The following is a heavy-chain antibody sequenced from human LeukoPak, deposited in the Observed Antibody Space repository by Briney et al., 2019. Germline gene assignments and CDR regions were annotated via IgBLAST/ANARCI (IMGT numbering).Heavy chain of an antibody. CDR2: IRGNAGTT. J-gene: IGHJ4*02. CDR3: AKGHGDSSGYYYFDY. D-gene: IGHD3-22*01. Sequence: GGSLRLSCAASGFTFSSYSMSWVRQAPGKGLEWVSAIRGNAGTTYYADSVKGRFTIFRDNSENMLYLQMNSLRVEDTAVYYCAKGHGDSSGYYYFDYWGQGTLVTVSS. V-gene: IGHV3-23*01. CDR1: GFTFSSYS.